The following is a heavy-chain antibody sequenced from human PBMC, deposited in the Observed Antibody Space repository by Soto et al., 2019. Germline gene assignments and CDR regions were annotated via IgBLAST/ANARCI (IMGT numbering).Heavy chain of an antibody. Sequence: ASVKVSCKASGYTFTSYGISWVRQAPGQGLEWMGWISAYNGNTNYAQKLQGRVTMTTDTSTSTAYMELRSLRSDDTAVYYCARDLGVVPVAYYYYYYGMDVWGQGTTVTVSS. CDR3: ARDLGVVPVAYYYYYYGMDV. D-gene: IGHD2-2*01. V-gene: IGHV1-18*01. CDR2: ISAYNGNT. CDR1: GYTFTSYG. J-gene: IGHJ6*02.